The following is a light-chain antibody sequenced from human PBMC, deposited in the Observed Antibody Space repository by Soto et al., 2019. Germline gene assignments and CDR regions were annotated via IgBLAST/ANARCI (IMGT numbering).Light chain of an antibody. CDR3: QQYGSPPHA. J-gene: IGKJ5*01. CDR2: GAS. V-gene: IGKV3-20*01. CDR1: QSVSSN. Sequence: ELVDTPGPDTLAGSPGRKTTLFWRASQSVSSNLAWYQQKPGQAPRLLIYGASSWATGITDRFSGSGCGTDFTLTISRLQPEDFAAYYCQQYGSPPHAFGQGTRLEIK.